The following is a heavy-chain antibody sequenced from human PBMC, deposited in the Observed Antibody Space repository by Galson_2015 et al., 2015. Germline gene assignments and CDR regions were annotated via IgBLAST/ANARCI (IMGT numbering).Heavy chain of an antibody. J-gene: IGHJ4*01. D-gene: IGHD6-13*01. CDR2: IIPIFGTA. CDR3: AVRHIASAEFNFDY. CDR1: GGTFSSYA. Sequence: SVKVSCKASGGTFSSYAISWVRQAPGQGLEWMGGIIPIFGTANYAQKFQGRVTITADESTSTAYMELRSLRSDDTAVYYCAVRHIASAEFNFDYWGPGTLVTVSS. V-gene: IGHV1-69*13.